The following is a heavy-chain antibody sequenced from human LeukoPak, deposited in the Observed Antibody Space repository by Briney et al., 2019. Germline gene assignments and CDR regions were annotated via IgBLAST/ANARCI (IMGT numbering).Heavy chain of an antibody. Sequence: SVKVSCKASGGTFSSYAISWVRQAPGQGLEWMGGIIPIFGTANYAQKFQGRVTITADESTSTAYMELSSLRSEDTAVYYCATRRDSSPHLDYWGQETLVTVPS. D-gene: IGHD3-22*01. J-gene: IGHJ4*02. CDR1: GGTFSSYA. V-gene: IGHV1-69*13. CDR2: IIPIFGTA. CDR3: ATRRDSSPHLDY.